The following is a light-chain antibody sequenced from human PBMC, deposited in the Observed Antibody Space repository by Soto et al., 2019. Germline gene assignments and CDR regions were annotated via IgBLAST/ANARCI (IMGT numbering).Light chain of an antibody. CDR2: DAS. V-gene: IGKV1-5*01. J-gene: IGKJ1*01. CDR1: QSISSW. Sequence: DIQMTQSPSTLSASVADRVTITCRASQSISSWLAWYQQKPGKAPKLLIYDASSLESGVPSRFRGSGSETEFTLTISGLQPDDFATYYCQQFIDGWTFGQGTKV. CDR3: QQFIDGWT.